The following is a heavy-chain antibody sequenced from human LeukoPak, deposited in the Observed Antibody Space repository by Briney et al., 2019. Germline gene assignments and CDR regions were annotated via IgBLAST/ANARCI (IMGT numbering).Heavy chain of an antibody. D-gene: IGHD3-10*01. CDR1: GYTFTSYG. Sequence: ASVKVSCKASGYTFTSYGISWVRQAPGQGLEWMGWISACNGNTNYAQKLQGRVTMTTDTSTSTAYMELRSLRSDDTAVYYCARDFYPYYFGSGTLRGYDPWGQGTLVTVSS. CDR3: ARDFYPYYFGSGTLRGYDP. V-gene: IGHV1-18*01. CDR2: ISACNGNT. J-gene: IGHJ5*02.